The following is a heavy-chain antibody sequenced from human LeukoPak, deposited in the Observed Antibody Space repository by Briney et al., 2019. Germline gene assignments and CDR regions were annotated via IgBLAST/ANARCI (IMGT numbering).Heavy chain of an antibody. Sequence: SETLSLTCTVSGGSISSYYWSWIRQPPGNGLEWIGYIYYSGGTNYNPSLKSRVTISVDTSKNQFSLKLSSVTAADTAVYDCAIGGSGSNYVYYYYYMDVWGKGTTVTVSS. V-gene: IGHV4-59*01. CDR2: IYYSGGT. CDR1: GGSISSYY. J-gene: IGHJ6*03. D-gene: IGHD3-10*01. CDR3: AIGGSGSNYVYYYYYMDV.